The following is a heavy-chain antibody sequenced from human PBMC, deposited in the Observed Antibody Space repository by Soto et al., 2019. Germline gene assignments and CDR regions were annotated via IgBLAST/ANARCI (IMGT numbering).Heavy chain of an antibody. Sequence: GGSLRLSCAASGFTFSSYGMHWVRQAPGKGLEWVSVIWYDGSNKYYADSVKGRFTISRDNSKNTLYLQMNSLRAEDTAVYYCARSSGASGWPADFDYWGQGTLVTVSS. CDR2: IWYDGSNK. CDR3: ARSSGASGWPADFDY. CDR1: GFTFSSYG. J-gene: IGHJ4*02. V-gene: IGHV3-33*01. D-gene: IGHD6-19*01.